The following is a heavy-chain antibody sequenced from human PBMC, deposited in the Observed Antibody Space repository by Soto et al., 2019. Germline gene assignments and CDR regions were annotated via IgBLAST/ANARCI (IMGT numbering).Heavy chain of an antibody. CDR1: GYTFTSYY. V-gene: IGHV1-46*01. J-gene: IGHJ4*02. CDR3: ARASSGYYSYFDY. D-gene: IGHD3-22*01. Sequence: VASVKVSCKASGYTFTSYYMHWVRQAPGQGLEWMGIINPSGGSTSYAQKFQGRVTMTRDTSTSTVYMDLSSLSSEDTAVYYCARASSGYYSYFDYWGQGTLVTVFS. CDR2: INPSGGST.